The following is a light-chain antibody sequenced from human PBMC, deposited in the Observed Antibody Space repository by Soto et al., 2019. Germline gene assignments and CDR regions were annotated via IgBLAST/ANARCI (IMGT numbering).Light chain of an antibody. CDR2: AAS. CDR3: QQHKSAPFT. CDR1: QGIRNY. J-gene: IGKJ4*01. Sequence: DIQMTQSPSSLSASVGDRVTITCRASQGIRNYLGWYQQKPGKVPKLLIYAASTLQSGVPSRFSGSGSGTAFTLTISSLQPEDVATYYCQQHKSAPFTFGEGTKVEIK. V-gene: IGKV1-27*01.